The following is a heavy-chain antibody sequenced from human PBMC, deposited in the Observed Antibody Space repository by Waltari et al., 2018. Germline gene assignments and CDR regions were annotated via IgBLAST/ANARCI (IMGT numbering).Heavy chain of an antibody. D-gene: IGHD6-25*01. CDR3: ARQVYSGSLYYFDY. J-gene: IGHJ4*02. V-gene: IGHV3-11*01. CDR1: GFSFSDYY. CDR2: ISSGRTT. Sequence: QVQLVESGGGLVKPGGSLRLSCAASGFSFSDYYMSWIRQAPGKGLEWLSYISSGRTTYYTDSVKGRFTISRDNAKISLFLQMNSLTAEDTAVYYCARQVYSGSLYYFDYWGQGTLLTVSS.